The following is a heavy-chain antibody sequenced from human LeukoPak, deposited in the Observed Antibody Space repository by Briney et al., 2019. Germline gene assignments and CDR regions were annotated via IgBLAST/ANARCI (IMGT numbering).Heavy chain of an antibody. CDR2: ISSSSTTI. CDR1: GFIFSSYR. V-gene: IGHV3-48*04. J-gene: IGHJ4*02. D-gene: IGHD3-22*01. Sequence: GGSLRLSCAASGFIFSSYRMNWVRQAPGKGLEWVSHISSSSTTIYYADSVKGRFTISRDNAKNSLYLQMNSLGAEDTAVNYCARDYYDSSGYYYSTYWGQGTLVTVSS. CDR3: ARDYYDSSGYYYSTY.